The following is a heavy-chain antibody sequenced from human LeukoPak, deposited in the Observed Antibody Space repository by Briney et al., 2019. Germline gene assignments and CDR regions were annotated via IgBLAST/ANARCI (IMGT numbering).Heavy chain of an antibody. Sequence: SETLSLTCAVYGGSFSGYYWSLIRQPPGKGLEWIGYIYYSGSTYYNPSLKSRVTISVDTSKNQFSLKLSSVTAADTAVYYCATANCGGGSCYSDYWGQGTLVTVSS. CDR3: ATANCGGGSCYSDY. J-gene: IGHJ4*02. V-gene: IGHV4-59*06. CDR1: GGSFSGYY. CDR2: IYYSGST. D-gene: IGHD2-15*01.